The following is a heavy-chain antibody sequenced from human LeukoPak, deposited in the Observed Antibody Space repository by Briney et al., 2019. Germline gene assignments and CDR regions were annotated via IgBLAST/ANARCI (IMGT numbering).Heavy chain of an antibody. J-gene: IGHJ4*02. CDR2: TNSGGTST. CDR3: GKQSYARSLGE. D-gene: IGHD2-8*01. Sequence: GGSLRLSCATSGFPFSDFSMSWVRQAPGKGLEWISTTNSGGTSTYYAESVKGRFAISRDNSKNTLYLQMSSLRVEDTAVYYCGKQSYARSLGEGGPGTLVSVSS. CDR1: GFPFSDFS. V-gene: IGHV3-23*01.